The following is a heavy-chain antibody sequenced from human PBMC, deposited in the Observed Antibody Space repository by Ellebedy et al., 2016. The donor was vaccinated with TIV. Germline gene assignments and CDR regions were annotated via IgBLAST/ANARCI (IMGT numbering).Heavy chain of an antibody. CDR3: ARDPALPRGRFDT. CDR1: GGSISNSDYY. CDR2: IYYSGSA. Sequence: MPSETLSLTCTVSGGSISNSDYYWNWIRQPPGKGLEWIGSIYYSGSAYYNPSLKSRVTVSVDTSKNQFSLNLCYVTAADTAVYYCARDPALPRGRFDTWGQGTLVTVSS. J-gene: IGHJ5*02. V-gene: IGHV4-39*07.